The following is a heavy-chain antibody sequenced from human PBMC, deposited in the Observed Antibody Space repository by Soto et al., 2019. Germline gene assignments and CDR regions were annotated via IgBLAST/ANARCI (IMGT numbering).Heavy chain of an antibody. CDR1: GGSMTNEY. CDR2: IYYTGST. J-gene: IGHJ4*02. V-gene: IGHV4-59*01. D-gene: IGHD3-22*01. Sequence: PSETLSLTCTVSGGSMTNEYWSWIRQPPGKGLEWIGYIYYTGSTNYNPSLKSRVTISLDTSKNQFSLKLSSVTAADTAVYYCASTTSGYSLDFDSWGQGTLVTVSS. CDR3: ASTTSGYSLDFDS.